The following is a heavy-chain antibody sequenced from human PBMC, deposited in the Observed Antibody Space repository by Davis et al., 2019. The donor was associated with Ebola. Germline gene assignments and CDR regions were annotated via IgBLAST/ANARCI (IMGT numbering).Heavy chain of an antibody. CDR1: GFTFSSYA. CDR2: ISSRSESI. Sequence: PGGSLRLSCEASGFTFSSYAMSWVRQAPGTGLEWVSSISSRSESIPYADSVKGRFTISRDNSKNTLYLQMSSLRAEDTAVYYCVKGYGDYKFDYWGQGTLVTVSS. CDR3: VKGYGDYKFDY. D-gene: IGHD4-17*01. V-gene: IGHV3-23*01. J-gene: IGHJ4*02.